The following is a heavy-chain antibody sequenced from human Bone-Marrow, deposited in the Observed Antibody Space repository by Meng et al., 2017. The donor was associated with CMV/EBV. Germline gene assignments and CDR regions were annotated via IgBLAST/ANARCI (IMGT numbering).Heavy chain of an antibody. D-gene: IGHD6-6*01. CDR1: GYSISSGYY. CDR3: ARHREGAIAGRSKGFDY. J-gene: IGHJ4*02. V-gene: IGHV4-38-2*02. Sequence: SETLSLTCTVSGYSISSGYYWGWIRQPPGKGLEWIGSIYYSGSTYCNPSLKSRVTISVDTSKNQFSMKLSSVTAADTAMYYCARHREGAIAGRSKGFDYWGQGTLVTVSS. CDR2: IYYSGST.